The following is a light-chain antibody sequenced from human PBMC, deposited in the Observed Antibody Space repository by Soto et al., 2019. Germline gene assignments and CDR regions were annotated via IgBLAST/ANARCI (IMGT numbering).Light chain of an antibody. J-gene: IGLJ3*02. CDR1: SYNIGTNT. Sequence: QAVLTQPPSASGTPGQRVPISCAGSSYNIGTNTVNWYQQFPRSAPKLLMYSSNQRPSGVPDRFSGSKSGTSASLSISGLQSEDEADYYCAAWDGSLNVVLFGGGTKLTVL. CDR2: SSN. CDR3: AAWDGSLNVVL. V-gene: IGLV1-44*01.